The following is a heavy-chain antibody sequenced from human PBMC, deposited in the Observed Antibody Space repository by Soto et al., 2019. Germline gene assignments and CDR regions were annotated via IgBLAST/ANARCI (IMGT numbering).Heavy chain of an antibody. CDR3: AKGMVRGIDY. CDR2: ISGSGGRT. Sequence: PGGSLRLSCAASGFTFSSYAMSWVRQAPGKGLEWVSGISGSGGRTYYADCVKGRFTISRDNSKNTLYLQMNSLRAEDTALYYSAKGMVRGIDYWGQGTLVTVSS. V-gene: IGHV3-23*01. D-gene: IGHD3-10*01. J-gene: IGHJ4*02. CDR1: GFTFSSYA.